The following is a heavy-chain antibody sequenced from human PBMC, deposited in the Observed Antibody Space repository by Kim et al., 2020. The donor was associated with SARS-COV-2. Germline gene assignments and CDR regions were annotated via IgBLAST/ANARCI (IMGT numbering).Heavy chain of an antibody. J-gene: IGHJ4*02. CDR3: ARTRARNDYGDF. Sequence: NDAQKFQDRVTITADKSTSTAYMGLSSLRSEDTAVYYCARTRARNDYGDFWGQGTLVTVSS. V-gene: IGHV1-69*02.